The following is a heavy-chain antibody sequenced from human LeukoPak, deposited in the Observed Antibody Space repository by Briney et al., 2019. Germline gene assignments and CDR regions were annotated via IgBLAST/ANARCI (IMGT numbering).Heavy chain of an antibody. V-gene: IGHV4-39*07. CDR2: IYYSGST. J-gene: IGHJ4*02. CDR1: GGSISSSSYY. D-gene: IGHD4-23*01. Sequence: SETLSLTCTVSGGSISSSSYYWGWIRQPPGKGLEWIGSIYYSGSTYYNPSLKSRVTISVDTSKNQFSLKLSSVTAADTAVYYCARDLRRPGKDYWGQGTLVTVSS. CDR3: ARDLRRPGKDY.